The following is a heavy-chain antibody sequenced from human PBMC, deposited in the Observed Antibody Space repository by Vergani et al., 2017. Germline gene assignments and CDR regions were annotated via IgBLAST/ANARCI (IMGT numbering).Heavy chain of an antibody. CDR1: GFTFDDYA. Sequence: VQLVESGGGLVKPGGSLRLSCAASGFTFDDYAMHWVRQAPGKGLEWVSYISSSSSTIYYADSVKGRFTISRDNAKNSLYLQMNSLRAEDTAVYYCAKSDSSGYPYYGMDVWGQGTTVTVSS. D-gene: IGHD3-22*01. CDR2: ISSSSSTI. J-gene: IGHJ6*02. V-gene: IGHV3-21*05. CDR3: AKSDSSGYPYYGMDV.